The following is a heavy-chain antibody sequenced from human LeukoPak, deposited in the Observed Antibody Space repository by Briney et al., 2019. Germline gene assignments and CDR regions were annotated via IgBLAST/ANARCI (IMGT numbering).Heavy chain of an antibody. Sequence: ASVKVSCKASGYTFTGYYMHWVRQAPGQGLEWMGWINPNSGGTNYAQKFQGRVTMTRDTSISTAYMELSRLRSDDTAVYYCATAAISYYYGMDVWGQGTTVTVSS. J-gene: IGHJ6*02. CDR2: INPNSGGT. CDR3: ATAAISYYYGMDV. D-gene: IGHD5-24*01. CDR1: GYTFTGYY. V-gene: IGHV1-2*02.